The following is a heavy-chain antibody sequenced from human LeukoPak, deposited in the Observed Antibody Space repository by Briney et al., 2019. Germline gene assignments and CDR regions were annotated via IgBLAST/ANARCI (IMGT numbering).Heavy chain of an antibody. Sequence: PGGSLRLSCAASGFTFSSYGMHWVRQAPGKGLEWVAVISYDGSNKYYADSVKGRFTISRDNSKNTLYLQMNSLRAEDTAVYYCAKVVYYYDSIGPEDGIDYWGQGTLVTVSS. CDR3: AKVVYYYDSIGPEDGIDY. V-gene: IGHV3-30*18. D-gene: IGHD3-22*01. CDR2: ISYDGSNK. CDR1: GFTFSSYG. J-gene: IGHJ4*02.